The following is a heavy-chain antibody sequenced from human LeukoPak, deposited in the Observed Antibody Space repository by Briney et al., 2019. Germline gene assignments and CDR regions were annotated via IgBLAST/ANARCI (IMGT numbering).Heavy chain of an antibody. CDR1: GFTFSSYA. D-gene: IGHD5-18*01. CDR3: AKTDVDTAMVWYYYYYYMDV. V-gene: IGHV3-23*01. Sequence: PGGSLRLSCAASGFTFSSYAMSWVRQAPGKGLEWVSAISGSGGSTYYADSVKGRFTISRDNSNNTLYLQMNSLRAEDTAVYYCAKTDVDTAMVWYYYYYYMDVWGKGTTVTVSS. CDR2: ISGSGGST. J-gene: IGHJ6*03.